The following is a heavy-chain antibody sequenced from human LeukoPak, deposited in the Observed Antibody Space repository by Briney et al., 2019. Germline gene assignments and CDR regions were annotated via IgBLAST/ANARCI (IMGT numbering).Heavy chain of an antibody. CDR2: IWYDGSNK. J-gene: IGHJ4*02. V-gene: IGHV3-33*01. CDR1: GFTFSSYG. D-gene: IGHD5-18*01. CDR3: ARATIQMSYFDY. Sequence: PGRSLRLSCAASGFTFSSYGMHWVRQAPGKGLEWVAVIWYDGSNKYYADSVKGRFTISRGNSKNTLYLQMNSLRAEDTAVYYCARATIQMSYFDYWGQGTLVTVSS.